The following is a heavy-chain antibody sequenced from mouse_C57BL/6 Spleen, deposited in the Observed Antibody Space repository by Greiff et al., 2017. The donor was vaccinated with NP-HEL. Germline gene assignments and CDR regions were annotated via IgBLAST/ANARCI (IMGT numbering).Heavy chain of an antibody. CDR2: ISYDGSN. Sequence: DVPLQQSVPALFKPSQSLSLSCSFTGYSIPSGYYWNCFRHFPGNKLEWMGYISYDGSNNYNPSLKNRISITRDTSKNQFFLKLNSVTTEDTATYYCARDDPRFAYWGQGTLVTVSA. V-gene: IGHV3-6*01. CDR3: ARDDPRFAY. CDR1: GYSIPSGYY. J-gene: IGHJ3*01.